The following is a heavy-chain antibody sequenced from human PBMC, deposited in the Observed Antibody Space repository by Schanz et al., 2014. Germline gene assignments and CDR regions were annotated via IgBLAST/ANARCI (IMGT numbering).Heavy chain of an antibody. Sequence: QLVGSGGGLIQPGGSLRLSCTASGFAFSSYSMNWVRQAPGKGLEWVSSISSSGSYIHYADSVKGRFTISRDNAKNTLYLQMNSLRAEDTAVYYCARDRGYCSGGSCLTFDYWGQGTLVTVSS. CDR3: ARDRGYCSGGSCLTFDY. CDR2: ISSSGSYI. D-gene: IGHD2-15*01. CDR1: GFAFSSYS. V-gene: IGHV3-21*01. J-gene: IGHJ4*02.